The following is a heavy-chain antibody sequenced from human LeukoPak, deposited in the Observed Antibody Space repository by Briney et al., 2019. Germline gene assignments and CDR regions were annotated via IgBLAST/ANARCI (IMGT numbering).Heavy chain of an antibody. D-gene: IGHD6-13*01. CDR2: ITSSSSTI. J-gene: IGHJ4*02. CDR3: ARGRTSSWYFDY. CDR1: GFTFSNYN. V-gene: IGHV3-48*02. Sequence: PGGSLRLSCAASGFTFSNYNMNWVRQAPGKGLEWISFITSSSSTIYYADSVKGRFTISRDNAKNSLYLQMNSLRDGDTAVYYCARGRTSSWYFDYWGQGTLVTVSS.